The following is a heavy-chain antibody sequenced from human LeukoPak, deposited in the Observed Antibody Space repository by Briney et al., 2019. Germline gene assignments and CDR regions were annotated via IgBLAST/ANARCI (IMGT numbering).Heavy chain of an antibody. Sequence: GGSLRLSCAASGFTFSSYWMSWVRQAPGKGLEWVANIKQDGSEKYYVDSVKGRFTISRDNAKNSLYLQMNSLRAEDTAVYYCARAMGGYSYAYYFDYWGQGTLVTVSS. D-gene: IGHD5-18*01. CDR3: ARAMGGYSYAYYFDY. CDR1: GFTFSSYW. CDR2: IKQDGSEK. V-gene: IGHV3-7*01. J-gene: IGHJ4*02.